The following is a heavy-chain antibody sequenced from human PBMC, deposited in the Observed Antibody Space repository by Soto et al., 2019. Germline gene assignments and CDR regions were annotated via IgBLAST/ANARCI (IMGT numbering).Heavy chain of an antibody. D-gene: IGHD2-2*02. J-gene: IGHJ4*02. Sequence: QVQLVQPGAEVKKSGASVKVSCKSSGYTFTSHDPNWVRQATGQGLEWWGWMNPNSCNTGYAQKLQGRVTMARHTPISTADTVLRSLGSEDTAVYFCARWDYGCYTRFDYWGQGTLFTASS. CDR3: ARWDYGCYTRFDY. CDR2: MNPNSCNT. CDR1: GYTFTSHD. V-gene: IGHV1-8*01.